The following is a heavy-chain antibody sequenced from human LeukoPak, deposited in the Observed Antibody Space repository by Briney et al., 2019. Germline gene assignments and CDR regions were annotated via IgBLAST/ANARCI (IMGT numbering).Heavy chain of an antibody. CDR2: ISWNSGSI. CDR3: AKDASSGWYDDAFDI. J-gene: IGHJ3*02. D-gene: IGHD6-19*01. V-gene: IGHV3-9*01. CDR1: GFTFDDYA. Sequence: GGSLRLSCAASGFTFDDYAMPWVRQAPGKGLEWVSGISWNSGSIGYADSVKGRFTISRDNAKNSLYLQMNSLRAEDTALYYCAKDASSGWYDDAFDIWGQGTMVTVSS.